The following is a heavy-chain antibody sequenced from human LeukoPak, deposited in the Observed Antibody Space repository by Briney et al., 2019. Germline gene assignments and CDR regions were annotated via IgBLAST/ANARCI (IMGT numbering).Heavy chain of an antibody. V-gene: IGHV1-2*02. CDR3: ARTQLMVYASFDY. J-gene: IGHJ4*02. CDR2: INPNSGGT. Sequence: ASVKVSCKASGYTFTGNYMHWVRQAPGQGLEWMGWINPNSGGTNYAQKFQGRVTMTRDTSISTAYMELSRLRSDDTAVYYCARTQLMVYASFDYWGQGTLVTVSS. CDR1: GYTFTGNY. D-gene: IGHD2-8*01.